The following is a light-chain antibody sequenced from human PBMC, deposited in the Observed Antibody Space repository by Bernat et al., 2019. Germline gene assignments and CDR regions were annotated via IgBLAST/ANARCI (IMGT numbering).Light chain of an antibody. J-gene: IGKJ5*01. V-gene: IGKV1-9*01. Sequence: DIQLTQSPPFLSASVGDRVTITCRASQVIGTYLAWYQQKPGKAPNLLIYGASTLQTGVPSRFIGSGSGTEFTLTISSLRPEDFATYHCQQLSSYPITFGKGTRLEIK. CDR2: GAS. CDR3: QQLSSYPIT. CDR1: QVIGTY.